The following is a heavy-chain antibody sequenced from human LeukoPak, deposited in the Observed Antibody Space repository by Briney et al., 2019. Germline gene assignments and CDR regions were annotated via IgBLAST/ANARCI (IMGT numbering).Heavy chain of an antibody. D-gene: IGHD3-9*01. CDR2: ITGSGSGI. CDR1: GFTFSNYA. CDR3: AKWGDYDVLTGYYVSDY. V-gene: IGHV3-23*01. Sequence: GASLRLSCAASGFTFSNYAMSWVRQAPGKGLEWVSAITGSGSGIYYADSMKSRFTISRDNSKNTLYLQIDSLRAEDTAVYYCAKWGDYDVLTGYYVSDYWGQGTLVTVSS. J-gene: IGHJ4*02.